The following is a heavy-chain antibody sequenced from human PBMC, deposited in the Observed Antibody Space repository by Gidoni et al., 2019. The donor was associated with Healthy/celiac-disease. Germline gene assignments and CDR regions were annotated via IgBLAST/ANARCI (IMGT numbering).Heavy chain of an antibody. D-gene: IGHD6-6*01. CDR2: MNTNSGNT. Sequence: QVQLVQSGAEVTKPGASVKVSCKASGYTFTSYDINWVRPATGQGLEWMGWMNTNSGNTGYAQKCQGRVTMTRNTSISTAYMELSSLRSEDTAVYYCARRSSSLRYYYYGMDVWGQGTTVTVSS. V-gene: IGHV1-8*01. CDR3: ARRSSSLRYYYYGMDV. CDR1: GYTFTSYD. J-gene: IGHJ6*02.